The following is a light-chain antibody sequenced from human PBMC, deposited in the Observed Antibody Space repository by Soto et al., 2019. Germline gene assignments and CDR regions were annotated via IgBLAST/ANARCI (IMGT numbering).Light chain of an antibody. CDR2: DAS. CDR1: QSVHSY. CDR3: EQRCGWATIA. V-gene: IGKV3-11*01. Sequence: EIVLTQSPATLSLSPGERATLSCRASQSVHSYLAWFQQKPGQAPRLLIYDASNRATGIPARFSGSGSGTDFTLTVGSVGPKGISVDSGEQRCGWATIAIGQGTRPEI. J-gene: IGKJ5*01.